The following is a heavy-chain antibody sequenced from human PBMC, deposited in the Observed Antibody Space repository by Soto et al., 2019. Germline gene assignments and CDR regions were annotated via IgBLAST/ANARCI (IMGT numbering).Heavy chain of an antibody. CDR3: ARDTGGSYDY. V-gene: IGHV3-72*01. CDR2: TRNKANSYAT. Sequence: EVQLVGSGGGLVQPGGSLRLSCAASGFTFSDYYMDWVRQVPGKGLEWIGRTRNKANSYATEYVASVKGRFSISRDDSKDSMYLQMNSLKTEDTAVYYCARDTGGSYDYWGQGALLTVSS. D-gene: IGHD1-26*01. J-gene: IGHJ4*02. CDR1: GFTFSDYY.